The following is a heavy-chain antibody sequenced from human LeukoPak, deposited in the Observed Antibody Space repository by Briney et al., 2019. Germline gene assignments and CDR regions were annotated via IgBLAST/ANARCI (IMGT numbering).Heavy chain of an antibody. CDR3: ARDYVGQGDYVGDLLYNWFDP. CDR2: IYTSGST. Sequence: SETLSLTCTVSGGSISSYYWSWIRQPAGKGLEWIGRIYTSGSTNYNPSLKSRVTMSVDTSKNQFSLKLSSVTAADTAVYYCARDYVGQGDYVGDLLYNWFDPWGQGTLVTVSS. V-gene: IGHV4-4*07. CDR1: GGSISSYY. J-gene: IGHJ5*02. D-gene: IGHD4-17*01.